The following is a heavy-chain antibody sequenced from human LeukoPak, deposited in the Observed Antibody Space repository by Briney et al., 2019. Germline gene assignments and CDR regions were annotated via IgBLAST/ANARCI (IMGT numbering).Heavy chain of an antibody. CDR2: ISASGGDT. D-gene: IGHD3-10*01. J-gene: IGHJ3*02. CDR3: AKGPYGPGAFDI. CDR1: GFSFSTYS. V-gene: IGHV3-23*01. Sequence: PGGSLRLSCAASGFSFSTYSFSCVRQAPGKGLEWVSYISASGGDTFYADSVTGRFTISRDNSTNTLSLQMTSLRVEDTAIYYCAKGPYGPGAFDIWGQGTMVTVSS.